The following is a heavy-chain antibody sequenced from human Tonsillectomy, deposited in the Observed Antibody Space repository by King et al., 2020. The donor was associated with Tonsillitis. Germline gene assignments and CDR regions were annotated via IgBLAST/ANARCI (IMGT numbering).Heavy chain of an antibody. CDR3: ASAPGRFENAHIDY. V-gene: IGHV3-11*06. J-gene: IGHJ4*02. Sequence: VQLVESGGGLVKPGGSLRLSCAASGFTFSDYYMSWIRQAPGKGLEWVSYISRSSSYTEYIDSVKGRFTISRDNAKKSLYLQMNSLRAEDTAVYYCASAPGRFENAHIDYWGQGTLVTVSS. CDR2: ISRSSSYT. CDR1: GFTFSDYY. D-gene: IGHD1-14*01.